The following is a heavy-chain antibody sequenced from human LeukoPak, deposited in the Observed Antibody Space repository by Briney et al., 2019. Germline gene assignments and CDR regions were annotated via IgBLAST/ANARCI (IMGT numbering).Heavy chain of an antibody. CDR2: IIPIFGIA. Sequence: SVKVSCKASGGTFSSYAISWVRQAPGQGLEWMGRIIPIFGIANYAQKFQGRVTITADKSTSTAYMELSSLRSEDTAVYYCASPSGDYGQGGDWFDPWGQGTLVTVSS. V-gene: IGHV1-69*04. J-gene: IGHJ5*02. CDR3: ASPSGDYGQGGDWFDP. CDR1: GGTFSSYA. D-gene: IGHD4-17*01.